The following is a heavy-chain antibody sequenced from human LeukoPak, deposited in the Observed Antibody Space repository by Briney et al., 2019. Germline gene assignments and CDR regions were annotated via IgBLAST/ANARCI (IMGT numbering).Heavy chain of an antibody. J-gene: IGHJ6*03. D-gene: IGHD2-2*01. V-gene: IGHV3-30-3*01. CDR2: ISYDGSNK. Sequence: PGRSLRLSCAASGFTFSSYAMHWVRQAPGKGLEWVAVISYDGSNKYYADSVKGRFTISRDNSKNTLYLQMNSLRAEDTAVYYCAKDLKMHHCSSTSCYGGRGADYYYYYMDVWGKGTTVTVSS. CDR3: AKDLKMHHCSSTSCYGGRGADYYYYYMDV. CDR1: GFTFSSYA.